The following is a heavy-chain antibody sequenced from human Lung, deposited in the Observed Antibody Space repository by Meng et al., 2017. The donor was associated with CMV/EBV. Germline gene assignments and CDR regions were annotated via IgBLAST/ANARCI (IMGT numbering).Heavy chain of an antibody. D-gene: IGHD2-2*01. J-gene: IGHJ4*02. Sequence: SEPLSLXCTVSGGSISSSSYYWGWIRQPPGKGLEWIGSIYYSGSTYYNPSLKSRVTISVDTSKNQFSLKLSSVTAADTAVYYCARQDIVVVPAAIVDYWCQGTLVTVSS. CDR3: ARQDIVVVPAAIVDY. CDR2: IYYSGST. CDR1: GGSISSSSYY. V-gene: IGHV4-39*01.